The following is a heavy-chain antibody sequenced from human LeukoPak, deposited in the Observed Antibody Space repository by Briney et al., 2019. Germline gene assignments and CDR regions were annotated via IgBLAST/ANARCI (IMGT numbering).Heavy chain of an antibody. D-gene: IGHD4-17*01. CDR3: ARYRSKGYYGDDFDF. V-gene: IGHV3-30*03. CDR1: GFTFSSHD. Sequence: GGSLRLSCAASGFTFSSHDMHWVRQAPGKGLEWVAIISSDGGKKDYADFVKGRFTISRDNSRNTLFLQMNSLRAEDTALYYCARYRSKGYYGDDFDFWGQGTLVTVSS. CDR2: ISSDGGKK. J-gene: IGHJ4*02.